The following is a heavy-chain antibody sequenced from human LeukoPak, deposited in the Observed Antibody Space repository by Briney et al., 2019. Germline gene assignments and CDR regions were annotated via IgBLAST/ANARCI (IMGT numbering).Heavy chain of an antibody. V-gene: IGHV4-34*01. CDR2: INHSGST. Sequence: SETLSLTCAVYGGSFSGYYWSWIRQPPGKGLEWIGEINHSGSTNYNPSLKSRVTISVDTSKNQFSLKLSSVTAADTAVYYCARVGYYDSSGYYYRLDYWGQGTLVTVSS. J-gene: IGHJ4*02. D-gene: IGHD3-22*01. CDR1: GGSFSGYY. CDR3: ARVGYYDSSGYYYRLDY.